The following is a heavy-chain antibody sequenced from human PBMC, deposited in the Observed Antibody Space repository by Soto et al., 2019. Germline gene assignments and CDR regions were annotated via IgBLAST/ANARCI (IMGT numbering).Heavy chain of an antibody. J-gene: IGHJ5*02. CDR3: AQGGGSAWYPNWFDP. Sequence: QAGGSLRLSCAASRFTFGSFAMNWVRQAPGKGLEWIAGILNKGIITYYADSVKGRFTISRDNSKNTLYLQMNSLRDDDTAVYYCAQGGGSAWYPNWFDPWGQGTLVTVSS. D-gene: IGHD6-19*01. V-gene: IGHV3-23*05. CDR1: RFTFGSFA. CDR2: ILNKGIIT.